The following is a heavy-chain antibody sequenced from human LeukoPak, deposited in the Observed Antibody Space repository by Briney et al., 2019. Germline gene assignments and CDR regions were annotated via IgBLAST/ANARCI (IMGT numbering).Heavy chain of an antibody. D-gene: IGHD3-3*02. CDR3: ARGQFWSGYSI. J-gene: IGHJ4*02. CDR1: GGSFSGYY. CDR2: INHRRST. Sequence: TSETLSLTCAVYGGSFSGYYWSWIRQPPGKGLEWIGEINHRRSTNYNPSLKSRVTMSVDTSKNQFSLNLSSVTAADTAVYYCARGQFWSGYSIWGQGTLVAVSS. V-gene: IGHV4-34*01.